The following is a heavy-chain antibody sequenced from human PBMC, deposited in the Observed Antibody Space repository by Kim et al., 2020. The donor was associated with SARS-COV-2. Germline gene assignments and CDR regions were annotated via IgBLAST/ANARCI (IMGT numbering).Heavy chain of an antibody. CDR2: ISGSGGST. CDR1: GFTFSSYA. Sequence: GGSLRLSCAASGFTFSSYAMSWVRQAPGKGLEWVSAISGSGGSTYYADSVKGRFTISRDNSKNTLYLQMNSLRAEDTAVYYCAKDPGTEYSCYGGVFDYWGQGTLVTVSS. V-gene: IGHV3-23*01. CDR3: AKDPGTEYSCYGGVFDY. D-gene: IGHD5-12*01. J-gene: IGHJ4*02.